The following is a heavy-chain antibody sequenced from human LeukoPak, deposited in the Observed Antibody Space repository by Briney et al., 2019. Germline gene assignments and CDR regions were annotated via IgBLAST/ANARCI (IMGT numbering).Heavy chain of an antibody. CDR3: ARDMGVTPFV. J-gene: IGHJ4*02. CDR1: GGSISSYY. CDR2: IYYSGST. V-gene: IGHV4-59*12. D-gene: IGHD2-21*02. Sequence: PSETLSLSCTVSGGSISSYYWSWIRQPPGKGLEWIGYIYYSGSTNYNPSLKSRVTISVDTSKNQFSLKLSSVTAADTAVYYCARDMGVTPFVWGQGTLVTVSS.